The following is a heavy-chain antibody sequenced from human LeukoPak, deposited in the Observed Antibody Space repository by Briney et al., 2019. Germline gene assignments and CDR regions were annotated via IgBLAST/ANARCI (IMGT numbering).Heavy chain of an antibody. D-gene: IGHD3-22*01. Sequence: PSETLSLTCTVSGGSISSSSYYWGWIRQPPGEGLEWIGSIYYSGSTYYNPSLKSRVTISVDTSKNQFSLKLSSVTAADTAVYYCAGPGNYDSSGYYGTGLYDQFDYWGQGTLVTVSS. J-gene: IGHJ4*02. CDR3: AGPGNYDSSGYYGTGLYDQFDY. CDR1: GGSISSSSYY. CDR2: IYYSGST. V-gene: IGHV4-39*07.